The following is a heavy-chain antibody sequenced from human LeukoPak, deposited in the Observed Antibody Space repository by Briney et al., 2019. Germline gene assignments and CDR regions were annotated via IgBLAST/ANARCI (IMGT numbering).Heavy chain of an antibody. CDR2: ISSSGSTI. CDR3: ARAPSRSSSSSYYYMDV. V-gene: IGHV3-48*03. Sequence: AGGSLRLSCAASGFTFSSYEMNWVRQAPGKGLEWVSYISSSGSTIYYADSVKGRFTISRDNAKNSLYLQMNSLRAEDTAVYYCARAPSRSSSSSYYYMDVWGKGTTVTVSS. D-gene: IGHD6-6*01. CDR1: GFTFSSYE. J-gene: IGHJ6*03.